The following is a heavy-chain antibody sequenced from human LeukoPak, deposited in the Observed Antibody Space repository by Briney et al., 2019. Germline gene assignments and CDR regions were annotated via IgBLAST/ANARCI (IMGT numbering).Heavy chain of an antibody. CDR1: GFTSSSYF. Sequence: ASLRLSCAASGFTSSSYFMHWVRQAPGKGLVWVSRVSSDGTYTEYADSVKGRFTISRDNAKDTLYLQVNSLRAEDTAVYYCAITVDCRATTDCYSYFHHWGQGTLVTVSS. J-gene: IGHJ1*01. CDR3: AITVDCRATTDCYSYFHH. V-gene: IGHV3-74*03. CDR2: VSSDGTYT. D-gene: IGHD2-21*02.